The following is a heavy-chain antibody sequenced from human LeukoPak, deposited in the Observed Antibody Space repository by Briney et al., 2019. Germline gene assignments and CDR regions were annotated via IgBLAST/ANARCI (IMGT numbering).Heavy chain of an antibody. V-gene: IGHV3-13*01. CDR2: IGTAGDT. J-gene: IGHJ6*03. CDR3: ARSAVGLAATHYMDV. D-gene: IGHD2-15*01. CDR1: GFTFSSYD. Sequence: GGSLRLSCAASGFTFSSYDMHWVRQATGKGLEWVSAIGTAGDTYYPGSVKGRFTISRENAKNSLYLQMNSLRAGDTAVYYCARSAVGLAATHYMDVWGKGTTVTVSS.